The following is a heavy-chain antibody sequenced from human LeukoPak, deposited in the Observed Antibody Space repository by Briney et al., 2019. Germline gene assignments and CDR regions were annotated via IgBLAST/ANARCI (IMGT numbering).Heavy chain of an antibody. Sequence: PSETLSLTCALSGGSISSSNWWSWVRQPPGKGLEWIGEIYHSGSTDYNPSLKSRVIISVDKSKNQFSLKLSSVTAADTAVYYCARVSGSYLNFDYSGQGTLVTVSS. D-gene: IGHD1-26*01. J-gene: IGHJ4*02. CDR2: IYHSGST. V-gene: IGHV4-4*02. CDR1: GGSISSSNW. CDR3: ARVSGSYLNFDY.